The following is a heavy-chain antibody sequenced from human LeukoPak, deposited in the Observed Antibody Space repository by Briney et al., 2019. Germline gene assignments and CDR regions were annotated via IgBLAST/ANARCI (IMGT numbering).Heavy chain of an antibody. D-gene: IGHD3-22*01. Sequence: PGGSLRLSCAASGFTFSSYGMHWVSQAPGKGLEWVAVIWYDGSNKYYADSVKGRFTISRDNSKNTLYLQMNSLRAEDTAVYYCVKDRPYDSSGYLHDAFDIWGQGTMVTVSS. CDR2: IWYDGSNK. CDR3: VKDRPYDSSGYLHDAFDI. CDR1: GFTFSSYG. V-gene: IGHV3-33*06. J-gene: IGHJ3*02.